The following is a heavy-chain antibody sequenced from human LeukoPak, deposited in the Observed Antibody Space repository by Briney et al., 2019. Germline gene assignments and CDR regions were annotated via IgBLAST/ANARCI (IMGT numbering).Heavy chain of an antibody. CDR3: ARPQLGYCSSTSCYSPDY. D-gene: IGHD2-2*01. CDR1: GFTFSSYS. CDR2: ISSSSSYI. Sequence: GGSLSLSCAASGFTFSSYSMNWFRQPPGKGLEWFPSISSSSSYIYYADSVKGRFPISKENAKNSLYWKMNILRAKAPVCFYCARPQLGYCSSTSCYSPDYWGQGTLVTVSS. J-gene: IGHJ4*02. V-gene: IGHV3-21*01.